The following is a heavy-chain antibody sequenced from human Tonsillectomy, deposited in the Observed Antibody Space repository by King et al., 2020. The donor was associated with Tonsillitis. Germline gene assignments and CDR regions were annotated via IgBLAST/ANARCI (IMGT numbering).Heavy chain of an antibody. D-gene: IGHD1-26*01. Sequence: QLQESGPGAVKPSETLSLTCTVSGGSISSSDHYWAWVRQPPGKGLGWIGYMYYSGTIFYDPSLKRRITISGGTSENRFSLKLSSVAAADTAVYFCARSVSGSFDYWGQGALVTVSS. J-gene: IGHJ4*02. CDR1: GGSISSSDHY. V-gene: IGHV4-39*01. CDR3: ARSVSGSFDY. CDR2: MYYSGTI.